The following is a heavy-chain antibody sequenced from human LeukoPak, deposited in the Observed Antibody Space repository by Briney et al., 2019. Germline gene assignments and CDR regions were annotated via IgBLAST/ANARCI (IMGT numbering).Heavy chain of an antibody. V-gene: IGHV3-66*01. D-gene: IGHD6-19*01. CDR1: GFTVSSNY. J-gene: IGHJ3*02. Sequence: GRSLRLSCAASGFTVSSNYMSWVRQAPGKGLEWVSVIYSGGSTYYADSVKGRFTISRDNSKNTLYLQMNSLRAEDTAVYYCARALYSSGWTHAFDIWGQGTMVTVSS. CDR2: IYSGGST. CDR3: ARALYSSGWTHAFDI.